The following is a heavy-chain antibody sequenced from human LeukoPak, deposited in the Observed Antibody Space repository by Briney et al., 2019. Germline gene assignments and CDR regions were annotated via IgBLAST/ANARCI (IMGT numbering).Heavy chain of an antibody. CDR2: IYSGGST. J-gene: IGHJ5*02. Sequence: GGSLRLSCAASGFTFSSYSMNWVRQAPGKGLEWVSVIYSGGSTYYADSVKGRFTISRDNSKNTLYLQMNSLRAEDTAVYYCARDSPHSDPWGQGTLVTVSS. CDR3: ARDSPHSDP. CDR1: GFTFSSYS. V-gene: IGHV3-66*01.